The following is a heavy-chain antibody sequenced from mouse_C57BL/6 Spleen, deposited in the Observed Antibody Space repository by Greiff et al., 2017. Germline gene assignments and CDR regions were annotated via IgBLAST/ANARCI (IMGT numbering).Heavy chain of an antibody. CDR1: GYSITSGYY. J-gene: IGHJ3*01. Sequence: EVKLMESGPGLVKPSQSLSLTCSVTGYSITSGYYWNWIRQFPGNKLEWMGYISYDGSNNYNPSLKNRISITRDTSKNQFFLKLNSVTTEDTATYYCARDDGYYNFAYWGQGTLVTVSA. CDR3: ARDDGYYNFAY. V-gene: IGHV3-6*01. CDR2: ISYDGSN. D-gene: IGHD2-3*01.